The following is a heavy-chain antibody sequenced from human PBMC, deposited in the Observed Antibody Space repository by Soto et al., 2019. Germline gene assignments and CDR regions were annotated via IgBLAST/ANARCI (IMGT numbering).Heavy chain of an antibody. CDR2: VSANNGHT. CDR1: GFTFSNYG. Sequence: ASVNVSCKASGFTFSNYGLNWVLQAPGQGLEWMGWVSANNGHTNYAQNLQGRVSMTTDTSTSTAYMELRGLRFDDTAVYYCARDIESVTAKHFFYYYAMDVWGQGTTVTVSS. J-gene: IGHJ6*02. V-gene: IGHV1-18*01. D-gene: IGHD2-8*01. CDR3: ARDIESVTAKHFFYYYAMDV.